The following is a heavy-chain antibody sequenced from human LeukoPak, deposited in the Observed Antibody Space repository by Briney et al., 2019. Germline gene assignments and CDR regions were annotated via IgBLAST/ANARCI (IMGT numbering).Heavy chain of an antibody. Sequence: PGGSLRLSCAASGFTFSSYWMHWVRQAPGKGLVWVSRINSVGSSTNYVDSVKGRFTISRDNAKNTLYLQMNSLRAEDTAVYYCAAGLGYCSSTSCWGQGTLVTVSS. CDR1: GFTFSSYW. CDR3: AAGLGYCSSTSC. V-gene: IGHV3-74*01. D-gene: IGHD2-2*01. CDR2: INSVGSST. J-gene: IGHJ4*02.